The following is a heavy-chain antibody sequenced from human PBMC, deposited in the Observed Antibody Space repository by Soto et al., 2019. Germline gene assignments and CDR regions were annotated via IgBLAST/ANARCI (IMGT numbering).Heavy chain of an antibody. CDR2: IKQDGSEK. V-gene: IGHV3-7*01. D-gene: IGHD6-13*01. CDR1: GFIFSTSW. Sequence: EVQLAESGGGLVQPGGSLRLSCAASGFIFSTSWMSWVRQAPGKGLEGVANIKQDGSEKYYGDSVKGRFTSSRDNAKNSLYLQMNSLRAEDTAVYYCARGRAGVFDYWGQGALVTVSS. CDR3: ARGRAGVFDY. J-gene: IGHJ4*02.